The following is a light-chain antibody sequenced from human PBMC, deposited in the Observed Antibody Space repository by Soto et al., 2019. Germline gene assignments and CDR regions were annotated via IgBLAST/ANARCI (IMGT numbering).Light chain of an antibody. CDR1: QTISTW. CDR3: QQYTNTNNPWM. J-gene: IGKJ1*01. Sequence: DIQVTQSPPTLSASVGYRVTITCRSSQTISTWMAWYQQKPGKAPKLLVYDASTLQSGVASRFSGSGSGTEFTLIISGLQPDDSATYYCQQYTNTNNPWMFGQGTKVDIK. CDR2: DAS. V-gene: IGKV1-5*01.